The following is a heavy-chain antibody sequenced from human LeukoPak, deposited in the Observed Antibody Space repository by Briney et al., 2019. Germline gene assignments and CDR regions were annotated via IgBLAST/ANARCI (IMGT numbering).Heavy chain of an antibody. J-gene: IGHJ4*02. CDR3: AREGRSSTPGY. Sequence: PSETLSLTCAVYGGSFSGYYWSWIRQPPGKGLEWIGEINHGGSTNYNPSLKSRVTISVDTSKNQFSLKLSSVTAADTAVYYCAREGRSSTPGYWGQGTLVTVSS. CDR2: INHGGST. D-gene: IGHD2-15*01. V-gene: IGHV4-34*01. CDR1: GGSFSGYY.